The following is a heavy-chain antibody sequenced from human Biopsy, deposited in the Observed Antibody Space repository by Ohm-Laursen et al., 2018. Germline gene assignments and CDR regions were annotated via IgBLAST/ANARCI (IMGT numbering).Heavy chain of an antibody. CDR3: TRVRTFGGVIGGYYFDS. Sequence: SQTLSLTCSVSGGSINSGGHFWGWVRQSPGKGLEWIGYIYDNGYTYYNPSLMSLVSISADTSKNQVYLKLNSVTAADTAVYYCTRVRTFGGVIGGYYFDSWGQGILVTVSS. V-gene: IGHV4-31*01. D-gene: IGHD3-16*02. J-gene: IGHJ4*02. CDR2: IYDNGYT. CDR1: GGSINSGGHF.